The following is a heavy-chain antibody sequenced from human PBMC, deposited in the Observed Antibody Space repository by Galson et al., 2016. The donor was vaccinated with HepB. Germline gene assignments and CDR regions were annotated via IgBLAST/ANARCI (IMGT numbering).Heavy chain of an antibody. J-gene: IGHJ6*02. CDR3: ASEFFSPMTRDVDYSFGMDV. CDR1: GGSLTSRNYS. CDR2: IHFSGTT. Sequence: SETLSLTCTVSGGAVSGGSLTSRNYSWNWVRQSPGKGLEWIGKIHFSGTTNYSPSLKSRVAILRDTFKNQFSLRLSSVTAADSAVYFFASEFFSPMTRDVDYSFGMDVWGQGTTVTVSS. V-gene: IGHV4-61*01.